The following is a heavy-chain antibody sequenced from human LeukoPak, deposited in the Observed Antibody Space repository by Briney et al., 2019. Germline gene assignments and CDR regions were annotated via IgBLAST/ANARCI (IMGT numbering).Heavy chain of an antibody. Sequence: ASVKVSCKASGYTFTSYDINWVRQATGQGLGWMGWMNPNSGNTGYAQKFQGRVTMTRNTSISTAYMELSSLRSEDTAVYYCARFRSSFPAHNMDVWGQGTTVTVSS. CDR3: ARFRSSFPAHNMDV. D-gene: IGHD6-6*01. CDR2: MNPNSGNT. J-gene: IGHJ6*02. CDR1: GYTFTSYD. V-gene: IGHV1-8*01.